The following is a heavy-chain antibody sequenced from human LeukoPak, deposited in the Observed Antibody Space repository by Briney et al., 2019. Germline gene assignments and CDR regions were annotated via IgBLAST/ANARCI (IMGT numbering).Heavy chain of an antibody. CDR2: ISGSGGST. D-gene: IGHD3-22*01. Sequence: PGGSLRLSCAASGFTFSSYAMSWVRQAPGKGLEWVSAISGSGGSTYYADSVKGRLTISRDNSKNTLYLQMNSLRAEDTAVYYCANDASYYYDSLDAFDIWGQGTMVTVSS. CDR3: ANDASYYYDSLDAFDI. CDR1: GFTFSSYA. V-gene: IGHV3-23*01. J-gene: IGHJ3*02.